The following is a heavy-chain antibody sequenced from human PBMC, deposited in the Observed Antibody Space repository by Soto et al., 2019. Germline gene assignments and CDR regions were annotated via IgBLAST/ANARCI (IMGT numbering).Heavy chain of an antibody. CDR1: GFSFSTYG. CDR2: ISFDGSRK. D-gene: IGHD3-3*01. V-gene: IGHV3-30*18. Sequence: QVQLVESGGGVVPPGRSLRLSCAASGFSFSTYGMHWVRQAPGKGLERVAIISFDGSRKHYVDYIRGRFTISRDNSGNTVYLQMNSLSAEDTAVYFCAKDLNPGRDNYHYGADSWGQGDLVTVS. J-gene: IGHJ4*02. CDR3: AKDLNPGRDNYHYGADS.